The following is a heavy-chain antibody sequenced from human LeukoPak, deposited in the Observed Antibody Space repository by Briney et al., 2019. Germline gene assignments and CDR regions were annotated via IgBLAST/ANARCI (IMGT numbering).Heavy chain of an antibody. D-gene: IGHD5-18*01. CDR2: INPDGSST. CDR1: GFTFSSYW. V-gene: IGHV3-74*01. Sequence: GGSLRLSCAASGFTFSSYWMHWVRQAPGKGLVWVSRINPDGSSTYYADSVKGRFIISRDNAKNTLYLQMNSLRAEDTAVYFCARGGGGSTYGLFDYWGQGTLVTVSS. J-gene: IGHJ4*02. CDR3: ARGGGGSTYGLFDY.